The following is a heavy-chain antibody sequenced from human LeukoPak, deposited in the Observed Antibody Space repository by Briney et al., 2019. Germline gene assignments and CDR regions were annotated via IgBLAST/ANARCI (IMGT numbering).Heavy chain of an antibody. D-gene: IGHD6-13*01. Sequence: TGGSLRLSCATSGFTFSNFDLHWVRQATGEGLEWVSAIGTAGDTYYPDSVKGRFTISRDNAKNSFYLQMNNLRVGDTAAYYCSRGGAPAGYAYDVWGHGTVVTVSS. CDR2: IGTAGDT. CDR3: SRGGAPAGYAYDV. J-gene: IGHJ3*01. V-gene: IGHV3-13*01. CDR1: GFTFSNFD.